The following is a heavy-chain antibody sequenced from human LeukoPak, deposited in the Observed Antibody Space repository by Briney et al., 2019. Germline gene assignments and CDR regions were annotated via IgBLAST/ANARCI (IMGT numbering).Heavy chain of an antibody. D-gene: IGHD6-13*01. V-gene: IGHV1-24*01. CDR2: FDPEDGET. Sequence: GASVKVSCTVSGYTLTELSMHWVRPAPGKGLEWMGGFDPEDGETIYAQKFQGRVTMTEDTSTDTAYMELSSLRSEDTAVYYCATGVSGSSSWPDFDYWGQGTLVTVSS. CDR3: ATGVSGSSSWPDFDY. CDR1: GYTLTELS. J-gene: IGHJ4*02.